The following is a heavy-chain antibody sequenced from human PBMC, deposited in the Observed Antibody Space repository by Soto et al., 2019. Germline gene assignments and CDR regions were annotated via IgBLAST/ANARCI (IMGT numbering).Heavy chain of an antibody. CDR3: AKDQNYYDSRPTDY. Sequence: EVQLLESGGGLVQPGGSLRLSCAVSGFTFSSYAMSWVRQAPGKGLEWVSAISGGGGDTNYADSVKGRFTISRDNSKNTLYLQMNNLRAEDTAVYYCAKDQNYYDSRPTDYWGQGTPVTVSS. CDR2: ISGGGGDT. CDR1: GFTFSSYA. V-gene: IGHV3-23*01. J-gene: IGHJ4*02. D-gene: IGHD3-22*01.